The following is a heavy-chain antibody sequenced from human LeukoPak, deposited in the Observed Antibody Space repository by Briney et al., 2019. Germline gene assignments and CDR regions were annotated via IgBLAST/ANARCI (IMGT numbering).Heavy chain of an antibody. CDR1: GFTFRSYG. D-gene: IGHD4-11*01. CDR3: ARDTVTADY. Sequence: PGRSLRLSCAASGFTFRSYGMHWVRQAPGKGLEWVAVIWYDGSNKYYADSVKGRFTISRDNSKNTLYLQMNSLRAEDTAVYYCARDTVTADYWGQGTLVTVAS. J-gene: IGHJ4*02. CDR2: IWYDGSNK. V-gene: IGHV3-33*01.